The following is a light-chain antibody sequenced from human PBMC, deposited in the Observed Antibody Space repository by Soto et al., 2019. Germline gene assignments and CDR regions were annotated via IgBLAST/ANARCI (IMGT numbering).Light chain of an antibody. CDR1: SSDVGGYNY. J-gene: IGLJ2*01. Sequence: QSALTQPPSASGSPGQSVAISCTGTSSDVGGYNYVSWYQQHPGKAPKLMIYEVSQRPSGVPDRFSGSKSGNTAALTISGLQAEDECDYYCSSFAGINNLLVGGGTKFTVL. CDR3: SSFAGINNLL. V-gene: IGLV2-8*01. CDR2: EVS.